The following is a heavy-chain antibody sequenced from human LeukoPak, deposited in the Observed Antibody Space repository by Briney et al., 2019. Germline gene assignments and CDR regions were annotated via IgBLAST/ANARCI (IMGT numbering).Heavy chain of an antibody. J-gene: IGHJ4*02. CDR3: AKEQTTVTGAMPFDY. Sequence: GGSLRHSCAASGFTLDDYAMQWPRKAPGKGLEWLAHLSGDGGRTYYAESVKGRFTISRHNSKNSLYLQMNSLRTEDTTLYYCAKEQTTVTGAMPFDYWGQGTLVTVSS. CDR1: GFTLDDYA. V-gene: IGHV3-43*02. D-gene: IGHD4-17*01. CDR2: LSGDGGRT.